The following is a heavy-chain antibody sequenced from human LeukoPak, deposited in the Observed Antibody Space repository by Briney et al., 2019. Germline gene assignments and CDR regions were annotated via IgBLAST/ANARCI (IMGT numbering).Heavy chain of an antibody. V-gene: IGHV4-61*02. Sequence: SETLSLTCTVSGGSISSSSYYWSWIRQPAGKGLEWIGRIYTSGSTNYNPSLKSRVTMSVDTSKNQFSLKLSSVTAADTAVYYCAGEVGATLTRWGQGTLVTVSS. D-gene: IGHD1-26*01. CDR2: IYTSGST. CDR3: AGEVGATLTR. J-gene: IGHJ4*02. CDR1: GGSISSSSYY.